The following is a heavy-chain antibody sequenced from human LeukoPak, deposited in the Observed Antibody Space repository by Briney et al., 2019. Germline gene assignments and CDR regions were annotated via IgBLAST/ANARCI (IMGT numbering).Heavy chain of an antibody. V-gene: IGHV4-30-4*01. J-gene: IGHJ4*02. CDR2: IYHSGST. Sequence: SETLSLTCTVSGGSISSGDYYWSWIRQPPGKGLEWIGYIYHSGSTYYNPSLKSRVTISVDRSKNQFSLKLSSVTAADTAVYYCAAGNWSGYPPRFDYWGQGTLVTVSS. CDR3: AAGNWSGYPPRFDY. D-gene: IGHD3-3*01. CDR1: GGSISSGDYY.